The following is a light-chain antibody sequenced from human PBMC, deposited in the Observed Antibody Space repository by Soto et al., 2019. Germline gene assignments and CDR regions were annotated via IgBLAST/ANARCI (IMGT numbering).Light chain of an antibody. CDR1: QSISTW. Sequence: DIQLNQSPSTLSASVGDRVTITCRASQSISTWLAWYQQEPGKAPKLLIHKASSLQSGVPSRFSGSGSGTDFTLTISSLHPDDFATYYCQQYNSYSPTFGQGTKVGI. V-gene: IGKV1-5*03. CDR2: KAS. J-gene: IGKJ1*01. CDR3: QQYNSYSPT.